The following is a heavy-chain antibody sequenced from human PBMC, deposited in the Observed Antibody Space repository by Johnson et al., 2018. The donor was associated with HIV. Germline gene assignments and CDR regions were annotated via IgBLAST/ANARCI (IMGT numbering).Heavy chain of an antibody. CDR3: ARGGNEIDAFDI. J-gene: IGHJ3*02. CDR2: IGTAGDT. Sequence: VQLVESGGGLVQPGGSLRLSCAASGFTFSTYDMYWVRQATGKGLEWVSTIGTAGDTYYAGSVKGRFTISRENANNSLYLQMNSLRAEDTAVYYCARGGNEIDAFDIWGQGTMVTVSS. V-gene: IGHV3-13*01. CDR1: GFTFSTYD. D-gene: IGHD1-1*01.